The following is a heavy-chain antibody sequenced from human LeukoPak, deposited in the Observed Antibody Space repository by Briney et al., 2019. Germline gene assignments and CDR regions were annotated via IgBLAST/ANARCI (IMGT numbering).Heavy chain of an antibody. CDR3: ARGRSSLSLEVDFDY. Sequence: SETLSLTCTVSGGSISSYYWSWIRQPAGKGLEWIGRIYTSGSTNYNPSLKSRVTMSVDTSKNQFSLKLSSVTAADTAVYYCARGRSSLSLEVDFDYWGQGTLVTVSS. J-gene: IGHJ4*02. V-gene: IGHV4-4*07. CDR1: GGSISSYY. CDR2: IYTSGST. D-gene: IGHD6-6*01.